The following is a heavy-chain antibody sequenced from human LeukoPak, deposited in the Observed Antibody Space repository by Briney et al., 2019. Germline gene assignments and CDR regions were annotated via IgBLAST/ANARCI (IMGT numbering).Heavy chain of an antibody. CDR1: GGSISSGDYY. D-gene: IGHD2-15*01. V-gene: IGHV4-30-4*01. Sequence: SQTLSLTCTVSGGSISSGDYYWSWIRQPPGKGLEWIGYIYYSGSTYYNPSLKSRVTISVDTSTKQFSLQLTSVTAADTAVYYCARATYCSGGSCLLYGMDVWGQGTTVTVSS. J-gene: IGHJ6*02. CDR2: IYYSGST. CDR3: ARATYCSGGSCLLYGMDV.